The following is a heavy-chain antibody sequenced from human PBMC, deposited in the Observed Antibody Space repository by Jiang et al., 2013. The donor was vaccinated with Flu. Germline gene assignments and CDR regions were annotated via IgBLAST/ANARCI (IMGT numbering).Heavy chain of an antibody. CDR2: INHSGST. CDR3: ARGSMKAARRYCSSTSCYASGMDV. D-gene: IGHD2-2*01. CDR1: GGSFSGYY. J-gene: IGHJ6*02. V-gene: IGHV4-34*01. Sequence: GSGLVKPSETLSLTCAVYGGSFSGYYWSWIRQPPGKGLEWIGEINHSGSTNYNPSLKSRVTISVDTSKNQFSLKLSSVTAADTAVYYCARGSMKAARRYCSSTSCYASGMDVWGQGTTVTVS.